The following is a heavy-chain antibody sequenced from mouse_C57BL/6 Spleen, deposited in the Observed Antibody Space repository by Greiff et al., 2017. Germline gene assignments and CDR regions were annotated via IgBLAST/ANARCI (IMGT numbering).Heavy chain of an antibody. Sequence: VQLKQSGAELVQPGASVKISCKASGYAFSSYWMNWVKQRPGKGLEWIGQIYPGDGDTNYNGKFKGKATLTADKSSSTAYMQLSSLTSEDSAVYFCARSGTEYAMDYWGQGTSVTVSS. CDR3: ARSGTEYAMDY. D-gene: IGHD4-1*01. CDR1: GYAFSSYW. J-gene: IGHJ4*01. V-gene: IGHV1-80*01. CDR2: IYPGDGDT.